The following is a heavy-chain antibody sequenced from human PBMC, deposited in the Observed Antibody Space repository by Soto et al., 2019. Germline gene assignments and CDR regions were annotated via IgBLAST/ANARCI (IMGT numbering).Heavy chain of an antibody. CDR1: GFTFSTYA. Sequence: SLRLSCSASGFTFSTYAMHWVRQAPGRGLQYVSSISSNGGSTYYPDSVKGRFTISRDNSKNTLYLQMSSLRADDTAVYYCVKDRWIDYWGQGTLVTVSS. CDR3: VKDRWIDY. D-gene: IGHD3-16*02. V-gene: IGHV3-64D*06. J-gene: IGHJ4*02. CDR2: ISSNGGST.